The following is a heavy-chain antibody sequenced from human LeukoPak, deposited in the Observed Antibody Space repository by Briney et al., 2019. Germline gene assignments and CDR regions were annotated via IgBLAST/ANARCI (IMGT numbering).Heavy chain of an antibody. D-gene: IGHD5-12*01. Sequence: SETLSLTCAVYGGSFSGYYWSWIRQPPGKGLEWIGEINHSGSTNYNPSLKSGVTISVDTSKNQLSLKLSSVTAADTAVYYCARGGVRYSGYYYYYYYGMDVWGQGTTVTVSS. J-gene: IGHJ6*02. V-gene: IGHV4-34*01. CDR2: INHSGST. CDR1: GGSFSGYY. CDR3: ARGGVRYSGYYYYYYYGMDV.